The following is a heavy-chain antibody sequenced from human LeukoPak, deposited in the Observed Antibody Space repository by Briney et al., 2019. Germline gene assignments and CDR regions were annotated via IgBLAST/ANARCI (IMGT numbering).Heavy chain of an antibody. CDR1: GYTFIDYW. V-gene: IGHV1-2*06. CDR3: ARDRDGGVGTMDY. CDR2: ININRWGI. Sequence: ASVKVSCKTCGYTFIDYWIHGVRQPPGQGLEWIGRININRWGINYAQKFQDRVTMNRATSKSTAHLEAKRLRFDDAAVYYCARDRDGGVGTMDYWGQGTLVPVS. J-gene: IGHJ4*02. D-gene: IGHD3-16*01.